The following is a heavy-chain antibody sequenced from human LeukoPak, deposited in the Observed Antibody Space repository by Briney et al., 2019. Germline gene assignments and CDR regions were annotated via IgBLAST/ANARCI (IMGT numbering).Heavy chain of an antibody. V-gene: IGHV3-30*04. CDR3: ARERARRGEVSVDY. CDR1: GFTFSSYA. Sequence: PGRSLRLSCAASGFTFSSYAMHWVRQAPGKGLEWVAVISYDGSNKYYADSVKGRFTISRDNSKNTLYLQMNSLRAEDTAVYYCARERARRGEVSVDYWGQGTLVTVSS. J-gene: IGHJ4*02. CDR2: ISYDGSNK. D-gene: IGHD3-10*01.